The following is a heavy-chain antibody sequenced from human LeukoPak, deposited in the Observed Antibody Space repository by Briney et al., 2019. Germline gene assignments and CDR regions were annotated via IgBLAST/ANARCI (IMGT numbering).Heavy chain of an antibody. J-gene: IGHJ4*02. CDR1: GGTFSSYA. D-gene: IGHD3-22*01. CDR2: IIPIFGTA. V-gene: IGHV1-69*13. CDR3: ARATYYYDSSGYWHFDY. Sequence: ASVKGSCKASGGTFSSYAISWVRQAPGQGLEWMGGIIPIFGTANYAQKFQGRVTITADESTSTAYMELSSLRSEDTAVYYCARATYYYDSSGYWHFDYWGQGTLVTVSS.